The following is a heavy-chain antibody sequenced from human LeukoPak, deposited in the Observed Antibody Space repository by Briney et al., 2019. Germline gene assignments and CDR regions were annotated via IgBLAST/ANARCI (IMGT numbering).Heavy chain of an antibody. Sequence: PSETLSLTCAVYGGSFSGYYWSWIRQPPGKGLEWIGEINHSGSTNYNPSLKSRVTISVDTSKNQFSLKLSSVTAADTAVYYCARRGSKNDFWSGYNYYYYYYMDVWGKGTTVTVSS. CDR3: ARRGSKNDFWSGYNYYYYYYMDV. CDR1: GGSFSGYY. J-gene: IGHJ6*03. V-gene: IGHV4-34*01. D-gene: IGHD3-3*01. CDR2: INHSGST.